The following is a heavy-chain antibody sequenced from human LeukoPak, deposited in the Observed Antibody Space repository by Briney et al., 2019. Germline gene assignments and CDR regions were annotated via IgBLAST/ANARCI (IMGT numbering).Heavy chain of an antibody. CDR3: AGSMATGLNWFDP. J-gene: IGHJ5*02. CDR1: GFTFSSYW. D-gene: IGHD5-24*01. CDR2: INSDGSST. V-gene: IGHV3-74*01. Sequence: GGSLRLSCAASGFTFSSYWMHWVRQAPGKGLVWVSRINSDGSSTSYADSVKGRFTISRDNAKNTLYLQMNSLRAEDTAVYYCAGSMATGLNWFDPWGQGTLVTVSS.